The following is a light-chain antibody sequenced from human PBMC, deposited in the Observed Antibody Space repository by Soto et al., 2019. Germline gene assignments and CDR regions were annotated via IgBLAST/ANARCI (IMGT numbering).Light chain of an antibody. CDR3: QSDGGSLSGCV. Sequence: QSVLTQPPSVSAAPGQRVAISCTGNSSNIGAGYDVHWYQQFPGTAPQLLIYGNNNRPSGVPDRFSGSRSGASASLAIAGLQAEDEDDYYCQSDGGSLSGCVFGGGTKVTVL. V-gene: IGLV1-40*01. CDR1: SSNIGAGYD. CDR2: GNN. J-gene: IGLJ3*02.